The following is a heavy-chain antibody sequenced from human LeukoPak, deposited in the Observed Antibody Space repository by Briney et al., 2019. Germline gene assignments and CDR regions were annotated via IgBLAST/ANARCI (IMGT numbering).Heavy chain of an antibody. V-gene: IGHV4-38-2*01. CDR1: GYSISSGYY. Sequence: KTSETLSLTCAVSGYSISSGYYWGWIRQPPGKGLDWIGTIYHSGSTYYNPSLKSRVTISIDTSKNQFSLKLSSVTAADTAVYYCARTVDTVATADAFDIWGQGTMVTVSS. D-gene: IGHD5-12*01. CDR2: IYHSGST. CDR3: ARTVDTVATADAFDI. J-gene: IGHJ3*02.